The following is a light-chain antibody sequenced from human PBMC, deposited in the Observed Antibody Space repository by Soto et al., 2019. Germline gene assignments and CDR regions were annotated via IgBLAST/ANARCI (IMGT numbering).Light chain of an antibody. V-gene: IGKV1-6*01. J-gene: IGKJ2*01. CDR2: AAS. CDR1: QGIRND. Sequence: AIPMTQSPSSLSASVGDRVTITCRASQGIRNDLGWYQQKPGKAPKLLIYAASTLRSGVPSRFTGSGSGTDFTLTISSLQPEDFATYYCLQDYNYPRTFGQGTKLEIK. CDR3: LQDYNYPRT.